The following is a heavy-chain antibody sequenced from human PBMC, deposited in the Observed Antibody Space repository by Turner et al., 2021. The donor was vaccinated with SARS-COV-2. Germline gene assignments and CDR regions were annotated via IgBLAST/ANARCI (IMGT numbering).Heavy chain of an antibody. V-gene: IGHV4-39*01. CDR2: MYYGGST. D-gene: IGHD6-19*01. J-gene: IGHJ5*02. CDR3: SRRGLAVAAT. CDR1: GGSISSNGYY. Sequence: QLQLQESGPGLVKPSETLSLTCTFSGGSISSNGYYWGWFRQPPGKGLEWIGSMYYGGSTYFNPSFKSRATISADMPKNQFSLRLTSLTAADTAVYSCSRRGLAVAATWGQGTLVTVSS.